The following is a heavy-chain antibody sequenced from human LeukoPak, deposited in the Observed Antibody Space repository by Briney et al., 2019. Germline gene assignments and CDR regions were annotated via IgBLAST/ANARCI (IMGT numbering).Heavy chain of an antibody. D-gene: IGHD1-26*01. V-gene: IGHV4-34*01. CDR1: GGAFSGYY. Sequence: SETLSLTCAVYGGAFSGYYWGWIRQPPGQALAWIGEINHSGSTNYNPSLKSRVTISVDTSKNQFSLKLSSVSAADTAVYYCARGESPTEWEPAVYYFDYWGQGTLVTVSS. J-gene: IGHJ4*02. CDR3: ARGESPTEWEPAVYYFDY. CDR2: INHSGST.